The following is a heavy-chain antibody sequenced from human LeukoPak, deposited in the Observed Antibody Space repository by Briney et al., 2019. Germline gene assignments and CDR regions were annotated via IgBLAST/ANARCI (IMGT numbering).Heavy chain of an antibody. CDR1: GGSFSGYY. J-gene: IGHJ3*02. V-gene: IGHV4-34*01. Sequence: SETLSLTCAVYGGSFSGYYWSWIRQPPGKGLEWIGEINHSGSTNYNPSLKSRVTISVDTSKNQSSLKLSSVTAADTAVYYCARGIQLWFENAFDIWGQGTMVTVSS. CDR3: ARGIQLWFENAFDI. CDR2: INHSGST. D-gene: IGHD5-18*01.